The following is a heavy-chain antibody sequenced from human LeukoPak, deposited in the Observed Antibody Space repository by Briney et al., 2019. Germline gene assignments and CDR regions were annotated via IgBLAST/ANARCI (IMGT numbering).Heavy chain of an antibody. J-gene: IGHJ4*02. CDR3: ARAGSDISGYYPFDY. CDR1: GYTFTAYY. CDR2: INPNSGGT. V-gene: IGHV1-2*02. Sequence: PSVKVSCKTSGYTFTAYYMHWVRQAPGQGLEWMGWINPNSGGTKYAQKFQGRVTMTWDTSISTAYMELSRLRSDDTAVYFCARAGSDISGYYPFDYWGQGTLVTV. D-gene: IGHD3-22*01.